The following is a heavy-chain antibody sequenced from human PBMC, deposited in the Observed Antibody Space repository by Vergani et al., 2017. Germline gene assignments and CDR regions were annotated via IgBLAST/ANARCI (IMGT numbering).Heavy chain of an antibody. CDR3: ARDDYYDSSGYDI. D-gene: IGHD3-22*01. CDR1: GLTFSSYS. J-gene: IGHJ3*02. CDR2: ISSSSSYI. Sequence: EVQLVESGGGLVKPGGSLRLSCAASGLTFSSYSMNWVRQAPGKGLEWVSSISSSSSYIYYADSVKGRFTISRDNAKNSLYLQMNSLRAEDTAVYYCARDDYYDSSGYDIWGQGTMVTVSS. V-gene: IGHV3-21*01.